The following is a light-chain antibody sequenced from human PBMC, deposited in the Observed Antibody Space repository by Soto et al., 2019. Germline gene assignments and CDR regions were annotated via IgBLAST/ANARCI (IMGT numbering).Light chain of an antibody. CDR2: GAS. CDR1: KRISSSY. CDR3: QHYCRSALS. Sequence: FLYRKSRDTVSRRASKRISSSYLAWYQQKPGQAPRLLIYGASSRATGIPDRFIGSGSGTGITVTFAVSEPEGIAVHNCQHYCRSALSFGGGTRLDMK. J-gene: IGKJ5*01. V-gene: IGKV3-20*01.